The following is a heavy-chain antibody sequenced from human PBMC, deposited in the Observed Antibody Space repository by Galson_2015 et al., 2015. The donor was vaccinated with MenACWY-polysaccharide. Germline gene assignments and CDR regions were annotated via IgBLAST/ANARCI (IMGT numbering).Heavy chain of an antibody. J-gene: IGHJ3*01. CDR1: GITASGNTFSGSG. Sequence: SLRLSCAASGITASGNTFSGSGMHWVCQAPGKGLEWLAVIQYDGSSKVYADSVKGRFSISRDNSKNTLYLEMKSLRADDTAVYYCAREGSRIVFHAFDFWGQGTMVTVSS. V-gene: IGHV3-33*01. D-gene: IGHD2-21*01. CDR2: IQYDGSSK. CDR3: AREGSRIVFHAFDF.